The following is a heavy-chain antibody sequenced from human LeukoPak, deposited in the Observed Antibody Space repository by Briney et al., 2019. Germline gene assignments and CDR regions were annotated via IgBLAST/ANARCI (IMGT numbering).Heavy chain of an antibody. CDR2: ISSSGTTI. CDR1: GFTFSDYY. D-gene: IGHD1-14*01. CDR3: ARAEFRNHYYMDV. V-gene: IGHV3-11*01. J-gene: IGHJ6*03. Sequence: GGSLRLSCAASGFTFSDYYMSWIRQAPGKGLEWVSYISSSGTTIYYADSVKGRFTISRDNAKNSLYLQMNSLRAEDTAVYYCARAEFRNHYYMDVWGKGTTVTVSS.